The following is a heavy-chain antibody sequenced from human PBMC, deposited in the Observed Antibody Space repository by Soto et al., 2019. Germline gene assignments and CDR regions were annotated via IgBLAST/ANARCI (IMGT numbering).Heavy chain of an antibody. Sequence: SETLSLTCTVSGGSISSYYWTWIRQPPGKGLEWIGYIYSNGRTNYNPSLKSRVTISVDTSKNQFSLKLRSVTAADTAVYYCTSGVNWNDVSDYWGQGTLVTVAS. CDR1: GGSISSYY. CDR3: TSGVNWNDVSDY. D-gene: IGHD1-1*01. J-gene: IGHJ4*02. V-gene: IGHV4-59*01. CDR2: IYSNGRT.